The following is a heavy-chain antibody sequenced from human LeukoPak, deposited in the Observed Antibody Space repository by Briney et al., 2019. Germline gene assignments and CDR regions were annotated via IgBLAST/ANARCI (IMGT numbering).Heavy chain of an antibody. J-gene: IGHJ4*02. V-gene: IGHV3-33*08. D-gene: IGHD3-22*01. CDR1: GFTFSSYG. Sequence: GGSLRHSCAASGFTFSSYGMHSVRQAPGKGLEWVAVIWYDGSNRYYADSVKGRFTISRDNSKNTLYLQMNSLRAEDTAVYYCARGHWVANYYDSSGYDYWGQGTLVTVSS. CDR2: IWYDGSNR. CDR3: ARGHWVANYYDSSGYDY.